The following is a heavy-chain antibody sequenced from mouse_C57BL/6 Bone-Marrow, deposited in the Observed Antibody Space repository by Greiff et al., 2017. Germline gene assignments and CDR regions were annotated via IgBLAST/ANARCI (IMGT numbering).Heavy chain of an antibody. CDR2: IDPENGDT. V-gene: IGHV14-4*01. CDR1: GFNIKDDY. Sequence: VQLKESGAELVRPGASVKLSCTASGFNIKDDYMHWVKQRPEQGLEWIGWIDPENGDTEYASKFQGKATITADTSSNPAYLQLSSLTSEDTAVYYYTDGIPYAMDYWGQGTSVTVSA. D-gene: IGHD2-1*01. CDR3: TDGIPYAMDY. J-gene: IGHJ4*01.